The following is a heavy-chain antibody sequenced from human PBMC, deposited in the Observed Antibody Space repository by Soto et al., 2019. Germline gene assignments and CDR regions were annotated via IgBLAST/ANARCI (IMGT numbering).Heavy chain of an antibody. Sequence: GGSLRLSCAASGFTFSSYAMHWVRQAPGKGLEWVAVISYDGSNKYYADSVKGRFTISRDNSKNTLYLQMNSLRAEDTAVYYCARDRAEGITIFGVVFSRTQLPYGMDVWGQGTTVTVSS. V-gene: IGHV3-30-3*01. J-gene: IGHJ6*02. CDR1: GFTFSSYA. D-gene: IGHD3-3*01. CDR3: ARDRAEGITIFGVVFSRTQLPYGMDV. CDR2: ISYDGSNK.